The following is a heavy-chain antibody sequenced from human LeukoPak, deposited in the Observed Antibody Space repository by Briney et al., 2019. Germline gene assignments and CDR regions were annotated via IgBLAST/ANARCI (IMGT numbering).Heavy chain of an antibody. CDR3: ARNYNYGRYFFDS. V-gene: IGHV4-34*01. CDR2: INRGGST. J-gene: IGHJ4*02. D-gene: IGHD3-10*01. CDR1: GGSFSGYY. Sequence: PSETLSLSCAVYGGSFSGYYLNWIRQPPGKGLEWIGEINRGGSTNYNPSLKSRITISVDTSKNQFSLKLTSVTAADTVVYYCARNYNYGRYFFDSWGQGILVTVSS.